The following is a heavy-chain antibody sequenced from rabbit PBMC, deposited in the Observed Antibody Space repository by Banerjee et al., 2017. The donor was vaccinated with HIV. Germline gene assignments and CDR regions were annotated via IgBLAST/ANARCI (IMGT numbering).Heavy chain of an antibody. Sequence: QSLEESGGDLVKPGASLTLTCTASGFSFSSSYYMCWVRQAPGKELEWIACIYAGNTPSSYYATWAKGRFTISKTSSTTVTLQMTSLTAADTATYFCARWRAGYSSSDAYGNFDLWGPGTLVTVS. CDR1: GFSFSSSYY. CDR2: IYAGNTPSS. D-gene: IGHD1-1*01. J-gene: IGHJ4*01. CDR3: ARWRAGYSSSDAYGNFDL. V-gene: IGHV1S40*01.